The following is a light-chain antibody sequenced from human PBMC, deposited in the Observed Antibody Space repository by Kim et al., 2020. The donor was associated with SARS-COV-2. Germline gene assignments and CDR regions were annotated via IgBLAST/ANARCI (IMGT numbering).Light chain of an antibody. CDR3: QVWDGNSDHAV. V-gene: IGLV3-21*04. CDR2: YDT. Sequence: APEKTARSAGRGDSNGSKSVLWYQQNRGKSPGVVIYYDTDRPSGIPERFYGSTSVNTATLTIRRVEAGDEADYYCQVWDGNSDHAVFGGGTQLT. CDR1: SNGSKS. J-gene: IGLJ2*01.